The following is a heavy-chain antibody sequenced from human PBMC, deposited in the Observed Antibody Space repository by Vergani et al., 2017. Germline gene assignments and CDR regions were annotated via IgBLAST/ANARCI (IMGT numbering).Heavy chain of an antibody. CDR2: LSASDRRT. Sequence: EVQLLESGGDLVQPGGSLRLSCAASGFTFIMHAMSWVRQAPGKGLEWVSTLSASDRRTHYADSVKGRFTISRDISKNTLFLHMNSLRPEDTAVYYCARELAYCHEGSFALWGQGSVVTVSS. CDR1: GFTFIMHA. D-gene: IGHD2-21*01. V-gene: IGHV3-23*01. J-gene: IGHJ4*02. CDR3: ARELAYCHEGSFAL.